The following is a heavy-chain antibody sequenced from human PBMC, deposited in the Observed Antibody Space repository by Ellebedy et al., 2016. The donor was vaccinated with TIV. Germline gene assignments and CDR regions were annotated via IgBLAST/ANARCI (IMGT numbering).Heavy chain of an antibody. Sequence: GESLKISXAASGFTFSSYAMSWVRQAPGKGLEWVSAISGSGGSTYYADSVKGRFTISRDNSKNTLYLQMNSLRAEDTAVYYCAKEIGGYDFDYWGQGTLVTVSS. J-gene: IGHJ4*02. CDR3: AKEIGGYDFDY. CDR1: GFTFSSYA. D-gene: IGHD3-22*01. V-gene: IGHV3-23*01. CDR2: ISGSGGST.